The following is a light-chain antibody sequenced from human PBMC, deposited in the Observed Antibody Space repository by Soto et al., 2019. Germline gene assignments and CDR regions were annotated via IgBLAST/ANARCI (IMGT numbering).Light chain of an antibody. CDR2: DAS. J-gene: IGKJ4*01. CDR3: QQCRNWPLT. Sequence: EIVMTQSPATLSVSPGEGATLSCKASQNVYNNLAWYQQRPGQPPRLLIYDASTRANGISARFSGSGYWTEFTLTISSLQSEDFAVYFCQQCRNWPLTFGGGTKVEIK. V-gene: IGKV3-15*01. CDR1: QNVYNN.